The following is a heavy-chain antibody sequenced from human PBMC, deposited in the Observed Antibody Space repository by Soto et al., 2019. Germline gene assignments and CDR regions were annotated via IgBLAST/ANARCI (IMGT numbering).Heavy chain of an antibody. CDR2: VRNAAQSYFT. CDR3: APQPRSLPILSTYGMDL. J-gene: IGHJ6*02. V-gene: IGHV3-72*01. Sequence: EVQLVESGGGLVQPGMSLRLSCAASGFTFSAHYMDWVRQAPGKGLEWVGRVRNAAQSYFTEYAASFRGRFTITRDDSEQSLYLEIRSLQTYDTPVYYCAPQPRSLPILSTYGMDLSGQGTSV. D-gene: IGHD2-15*01. CDR1: GFTFSAHY.